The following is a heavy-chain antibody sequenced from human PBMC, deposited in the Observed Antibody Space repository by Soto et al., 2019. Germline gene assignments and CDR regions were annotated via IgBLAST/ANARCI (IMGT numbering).Heavy chain of an antibody. CDR3: ARDRQDTSRYYSDY. D-gene: IGHD3-22*01. J-gene: IGHJ4*02. Sequence: GGSLRLSCAASGFIFSDYNMNWVRQAPGKGLEWVSSISGSSTYIYYADSLKGRFTISRDNAKNSLYLQLNSLRAEDTAVYFCARDRQDTSRYYSDYWGQGALVTV. CDR1: GFIFSDYN. CDR2: ISGSSTYI. V-gene: IGHV3-21*01.